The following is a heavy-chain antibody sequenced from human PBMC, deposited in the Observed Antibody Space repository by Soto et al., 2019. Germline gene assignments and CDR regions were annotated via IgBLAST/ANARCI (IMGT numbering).Heavy chain of an antibody. J-gene: IGHJ4*02. CDR2: INPSGGST. CDR1: GYTFTSFY. V-gene: IGHV1-46*01. CDR3: ARALRRYYFDY. Sequence: ASVKVSCKASGYTFTSFYMHWVRQAPGQGLEWVGIINPSGGSTTYAQKFQGRVTMTRDTSTSTVYMELSSLKSEDTAVYYCARALRRYYFDYWGQGTLVTVSS.